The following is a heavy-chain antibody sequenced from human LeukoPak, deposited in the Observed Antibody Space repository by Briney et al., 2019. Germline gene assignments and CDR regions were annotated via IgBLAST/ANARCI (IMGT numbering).Heavy chain of an antibody. J-gene: IGHJ2*01. CDR3: ARRQYGSGCFDL. V-gene: IGHV4-38-2*02. CDR2: IYHSGST. CDR1: GYSISSGHY. Sequence: SETLSLTCTVSGYSISSGHYWGWIRQPPGKGLEWIGSIYHSGSTYYNPSLKSRVTISVDTSKNQFSLKLSSVTAADTAVYYCARRQYGSGCFDLWGRGTLVTVSS. D-gene: IGHD4-17*01.